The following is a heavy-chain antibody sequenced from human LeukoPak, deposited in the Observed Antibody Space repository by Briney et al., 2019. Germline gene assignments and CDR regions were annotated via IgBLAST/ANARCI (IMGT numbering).Heavy chain of an antibody. J-gene: IGHJ4*02. CDR2: ISYDGTTK. CDR1: GFTFSTYS. Sequence: GGSLKLSCAASGFTFSTYSIHWVRQAPGNGLEWVAVISYDGTTKYYAHSVKGRFTISRDNSKNTLYLQMSSLETEDTAVYYCARGKPGIAAAGTLSPLDYWGQGALVTVSS. D-gene: IGHD6-13*01. CDR3: ARGKPGIAAAGTLSPLDY. V-gene: IGHV3-30*04.